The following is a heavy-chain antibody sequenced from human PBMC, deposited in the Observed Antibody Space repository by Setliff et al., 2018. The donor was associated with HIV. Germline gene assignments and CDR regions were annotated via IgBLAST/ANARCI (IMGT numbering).Heavy chain of an antibody. CDR1: GYTFSSYD. Sequence: ASVKVSCKASGYTFSSYDINWVRQATGQGLEWMGWMSPNSGNTGYAQKFQGRVTMTRDTSISTAYMELNNLKFEDTAVYYCARARRDSYDRGRRNHYYIDVWRKGTTVTVSS. V-gene: IGHV1-8*02. J-gene: IGHJ6*03. CDR2: MSPNSGNT. D-gene: IGHD3-22*01. CDR3: ARARRDSYDRGRRNHYYIDV.